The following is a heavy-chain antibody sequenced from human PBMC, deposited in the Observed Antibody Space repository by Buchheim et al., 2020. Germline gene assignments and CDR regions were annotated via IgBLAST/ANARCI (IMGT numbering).Heavy chain of an antibody. D-gene: IGHD6-19*01. CDR2: ISVSGGTT. Sequence: EVQLLESGGGLVQPGGSLRLSCAASGFVFSMYAMSWVRQAPGKGLEWVSTISVSGGTTYYADSVKGRFTISRDNSNNTLYVQMNSLRAEDTAIYYCATGASDSSGWSNWFDPWGQGTL. J-gene: IGHJ5*02. V-gene: IGHV3-23*01. CDR1: GFVFSMYA. CDR3: ATGASDSSGWSNWFDP.